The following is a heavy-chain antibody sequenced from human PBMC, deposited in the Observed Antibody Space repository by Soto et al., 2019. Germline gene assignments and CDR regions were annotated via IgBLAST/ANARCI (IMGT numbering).Heavy chain of an antibody. CDR3: ARGQLEQQLWVDY. D-gene: IGHD1-1*01. V-gene: IGHV4-31*11. Sequence: SETLSLTCAVYGGSFSGYYWSWIRQHPGKGLEWIGYIYYSGSTYYNPSLKSRVTISVDTSKNQFSLKLSSVTAADTAVYYCARGQLEQQLWVDYWGQGTLVTVSS. CDR2: IYYSGST. J-gene: IGHJ4*02. CDR1: GGSFSGYY.